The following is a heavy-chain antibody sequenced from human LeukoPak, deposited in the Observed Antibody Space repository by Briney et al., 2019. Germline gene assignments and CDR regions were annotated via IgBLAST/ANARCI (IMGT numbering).Heavy chain of an antibody. Sequence: SVKVSCKASGCTFSSYAISWVRQAPGQGIEWMGGIIPIFGTANYAQKFQGRVTITTDESTSTAYMELSSLRSEDTAVYYCARDPAARTRASSYYYYMDVWGKGTTVTVSS. D-gene: IGHD6-6*01. J-gene: IGHJ6*03. CDR2: IIPIFGTA. V-gene: IGHV1-69*05. CDR3: ARDPAARTRASSYYYYMDV. CDR1: GCTFSSYA.